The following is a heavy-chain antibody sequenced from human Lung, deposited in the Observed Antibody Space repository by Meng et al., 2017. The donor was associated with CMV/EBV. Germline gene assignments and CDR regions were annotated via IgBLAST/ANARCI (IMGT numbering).Heavy chain of an antibody. CDR2: VAYSGTT. D-gene: IGHD1-14*01. CDR1: GGSISSSSYY. J-gene: IGHJ4*02. V-gene: IGHV4-39*01. Sequence: QLQLQEPGPGLVKPSETLSLTCTGSGGSISSSSYYWAWIRQPPGEGLEWIGSVAYSGTTYYTSSLKSRVSISVDTSKNQFSLKLSSVTAADTAVYYCARHHHSPTFDYWGQGTLVTVSS. CDR3: ARHHHSPTFDY.